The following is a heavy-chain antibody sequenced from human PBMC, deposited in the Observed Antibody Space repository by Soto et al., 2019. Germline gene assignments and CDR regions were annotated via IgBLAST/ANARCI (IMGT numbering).Heavy chain of an antibody. Sequence: SETLSLTCTVSGGSSSSYYWSWIRQPPGKGLEWIGYIYYSGSTNYNPSLKSRVTISVDTSKNQFSLKLSSVTAADTAVYYCARVMTRRPFVPAAMFSYYYYYMDVWGKGTTVTVSS. V-gene: IGHV4-59*01. J-gene: IGHJ6*03. CDR1: GGSSSSYY. CDR2: IYYSGST. D-gene: IGHD2-2*01. CDR3: ARVMTRRPFVPAAMFSYYYYYMDV.